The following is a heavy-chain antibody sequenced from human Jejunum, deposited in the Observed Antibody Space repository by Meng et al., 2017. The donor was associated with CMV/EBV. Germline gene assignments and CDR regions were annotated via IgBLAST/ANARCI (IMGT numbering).Heavy chain of an antibody. CDR3: AREGTLSFSLDS. D-gene: IGHD3-10*01. CDR2: ITNNGDTT. CDR1: GFTFPTFA. J-gene: IGHJ4*02. V-gene: IGHV3-23*01. Sequence: AASGFTFPTFAIGWVRQAPGKGLEWVSRITNNGDTTDYADSVNGRFTISRDNSKNTVYLQMNSLRADDTAVYYCAREGTLSFSLDSWGQGTLVTVSS.